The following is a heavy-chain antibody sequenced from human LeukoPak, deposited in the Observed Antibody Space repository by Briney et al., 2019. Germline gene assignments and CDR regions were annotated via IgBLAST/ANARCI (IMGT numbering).Heavy chain of an antibody. J-gene: IGHJ3*02. CDR3: AKGNREWELRANAFDI. D-gene: IGHD1-26*01. V-gene: IGHV3-30*02. Sequence: PVGSLRLSRAASGFTFSSYGMHWVRQAPGKGLEWVAFIRYDGSNKYYADSVKGRFTISRDNSKNTLYLQMNSLRAEDTAVYYCAKGNREWELRANAFDIWGQGTMVTVSS. CDR1: GFTFSSYG. CDR2: IRYDGSNK.